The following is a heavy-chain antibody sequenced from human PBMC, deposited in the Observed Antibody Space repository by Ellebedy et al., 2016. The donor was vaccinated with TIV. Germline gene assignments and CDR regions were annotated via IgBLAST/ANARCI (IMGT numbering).Heavy chain of an antibody. J-gene: IGHJ3*02. V-gene: IGHV3-30*07. Sequence: GESLKISXAASGFTFSNYDMNWVRQAPGKGLEWVAVISYDGSNKYYADSLKGRFTISRDNSKNTLYLHMNSLRAGDTAVYYCAYFYGGSYTFDIWGQGTMVTVSS. CDR2: ISYDGSNK. D-gene: IGHD4-23*01. CDR3: AYFYGGSYTFDI. CDR1: GFTFSNYD.